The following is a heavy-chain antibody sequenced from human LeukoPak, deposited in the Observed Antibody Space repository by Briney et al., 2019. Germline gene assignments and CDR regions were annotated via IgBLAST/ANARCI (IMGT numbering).Heavy chain of an antibody. CDR1: GFTFSSYA. J-gene: IGHJ4*02. CDR2: ISGSGADT. D-gene: IGHD5-18*01. V-gene: IGHV3-23*01. Sequence: GGSLRLSCAASGFTFSSYAMSWVRQAPGKGPEWVSAISGSGADTYYADSVKGRFTISRDNAKNSLYLEMNSLRAEDTAVYYCARGSAMVFLDYTDFDYWGQGTLVTVSS. CDR3: ARGSAMVFLDYTDFDY.